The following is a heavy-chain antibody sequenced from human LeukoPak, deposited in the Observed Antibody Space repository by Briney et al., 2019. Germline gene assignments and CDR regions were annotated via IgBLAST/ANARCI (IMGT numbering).Heavy chain of an antibody. J-gene: IGHJ4*02. CDR3: AREGRQDYVYFDY. CDR1: GDSISSYY. CDR2: TNYSGNT. V-gene: IGHV4-59*01. Sequence: SETLSLTCTVSGDSISSYYWSWIRQPPGKGLEWIGYTNYSGNTNYNPSLKSRVTISVDTSKNQFFLRLSSVTAADTAVYYCAREGRQDYVYFDYWGQGTLVTVSS. D-gene: IGHD4-17*01.